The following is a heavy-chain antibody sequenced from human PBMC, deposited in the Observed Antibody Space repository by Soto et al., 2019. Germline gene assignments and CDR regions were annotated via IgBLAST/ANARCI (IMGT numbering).Heavy chain of an antibody. CDR1: GYTFTNYG. CDR2: ITTDKGKT. CDR3: ATRSPAFDY. V-gene: IGHV1-18*01. J-gene: IGHJ4*02. Sequence: GASVKVSCKTSGYTFTNYGISWVRQAPGQGLEWMGWITTDKGKTTYAQKFQGRVAMTTDTSTSTAYMELRSLISDDTAVYYCATRSPAFDYWGQGTLVTVSS.